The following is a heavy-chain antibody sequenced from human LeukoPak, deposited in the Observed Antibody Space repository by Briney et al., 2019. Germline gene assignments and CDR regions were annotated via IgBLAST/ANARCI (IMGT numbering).Heavy chain of an antibody. J-gene: IGHJ3*02. D-gene: IGHD3-22*01. V-gene: IGHV4-4*09. CDR1: GGSITSYS. CDR3: ARRLYSSGYSDAFDI. Sequence: PSETLSLTCSVSGGSITSYSWTWIRQSPGKGLECIGYIYTTGRTNYSPSLERRDTISLDTSRNQFSLKLTSVTAADTAVYYCARRLYSSGYSDAFDISGQGTMVTVSS. CDR2: IYTTGRT.